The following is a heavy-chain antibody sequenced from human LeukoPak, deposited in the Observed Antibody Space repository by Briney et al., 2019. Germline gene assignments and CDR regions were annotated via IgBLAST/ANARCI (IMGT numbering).Heavy chain of an antibody. Sequence: ASVKVSCKASGYTFTSYGISWVRQAPGQGLEWMGWISAYNGNTNYAQKLQGRVTMTTDTSTSTAYMELRSLRSDDTAVYYCARDLWAICGVAYFDYWGQGTLVTVSS. V-gene: IGHV1-18*01. D-gene: IGHD3-3*01. CDR2: ISAYNGNT. CDR1: GYTFTSYG. J-gene: IGHJ4*02. CDR3: ARDLWAICGVAYFDY.